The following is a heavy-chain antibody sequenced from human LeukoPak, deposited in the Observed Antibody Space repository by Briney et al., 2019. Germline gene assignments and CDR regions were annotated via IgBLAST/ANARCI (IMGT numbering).Heavy chain of an antibody. CDR3: ASPRALYCSSTSCQTANGAFDI. Sequence: SVEVSCKASGGTFSSYTISWVRQAPGQGLEWMGRIIPILGIANYAQKFQGRVTITADKSTSTAYMELSSLRSEDTAVYYCASPRALYCSSTSCQTANGAFDIWGQGTMVTVSS. J-gene: IGHJ3*02. V-gene: IGHV1-69*02. CDR2: IIPILGIA. CDR1: GGTFSSYT. D-gene: IGHD2-2*01.